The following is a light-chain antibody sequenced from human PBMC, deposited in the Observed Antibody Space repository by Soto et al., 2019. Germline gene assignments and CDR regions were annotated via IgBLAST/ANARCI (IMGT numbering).Light chain of an antibody. V-gene: IGKV1-5*03. CDR2: TAS. CDR3: QQNNSYPCT. J-gene: IGKJ1*01. Sequence: DLQMTQSPSTLSASVGDRVTITCRASQSISSWLAWYQQKPGTAPKLLLYTASTLESGVASRFSGSGSGTEVPLTIRSPQPDDFANYYRQQNNSYPCTFGQGTKVEIK. CDR1: QSISSW.